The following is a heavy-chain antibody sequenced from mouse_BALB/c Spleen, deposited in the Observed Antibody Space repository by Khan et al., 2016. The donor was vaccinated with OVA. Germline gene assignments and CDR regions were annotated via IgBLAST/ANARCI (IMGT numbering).Heavy chain of an antibody. CDR2: IDPANGDV. D-gene: IGHD2-10*01. V-gene: IGHV14-3*02. Sequence: VQLKQSGAEFVQPGASVKLSCTASGFNIKDTYMHWINQRPQQGLVWIGRIDPANGDVKYDPRFQDKATIAADASSTTAFLQHSSLTSVDTAVYYCTRGAYNGLFAYWGQGTLVTVAA. J-gene: IGHJ3*01. CDR3: TRGAYNGLFAY. CDR1: GFNIKDTY.